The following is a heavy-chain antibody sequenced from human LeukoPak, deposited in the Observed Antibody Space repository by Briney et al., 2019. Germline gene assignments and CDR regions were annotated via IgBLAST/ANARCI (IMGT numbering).Heavy chain of an antibody. D-gene: IGHD3-10*01. Sequence: PGGSLRLSCAASGFTFSSNGMNWVRQAPGKGLEWVSAISGSGGSTYYADSVKGRFTISRDNSKNTLYLQMNSLRAEDTAVYYCAKRRGTMVRGVIPPDYWGQGTLVTVSS. V-gene: IGHV3-23*01. J-gene: IGHJ4*02. CDR1: GFTFSSNG. CDR2: ISGSGGST. CDR3: AKRRGTMVRGVIPPDY.